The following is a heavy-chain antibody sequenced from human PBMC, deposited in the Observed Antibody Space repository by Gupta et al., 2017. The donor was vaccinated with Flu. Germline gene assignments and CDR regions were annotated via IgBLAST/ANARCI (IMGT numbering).Heavy chain of an antibody. D-gene: IGHD2-15*01. Sequence: EVQLVESGGGLVKPGGSLRLSCADSGFTFPNAWMTWVRQAPGRGLEWVGRIKSNADGGTADYASPVKGRFTISRDDSKNTLYLHMHSLKTEDTAMYYCTTDLSGGYAYDVWGQGTMVTVSS. CDR1: GFTFPNAW. CDR2: IKSNADGGTA. CDR3: TTDLSGGYAYDV. J-gene: IGHJ3*01. V-gene: IGHV3-15*01.